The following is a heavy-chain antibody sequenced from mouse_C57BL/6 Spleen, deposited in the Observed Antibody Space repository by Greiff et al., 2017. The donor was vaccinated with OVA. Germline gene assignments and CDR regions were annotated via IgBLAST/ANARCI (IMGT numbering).Heavy chain of an antibody. CDR2: INPSTGGT. Sequence: VQLKESGPELVKPGASVKISCKASGYSFTGYYMNWVKQSPEKSLEWIGEINPSTGGTTYNQKFKAKATLTVDKSSSTAYMQLKSLTSEDSAVYYCARKDIYGSSYDWYFDVWGTGTTVTVSS. D-gene: IGHD1-1*01. CDR3: ARKDIYGSSYDWYFDV. V-gene: IGHV1-42*01. CDR1: GYSFTGYY. J-gene: IGHJ1*03.